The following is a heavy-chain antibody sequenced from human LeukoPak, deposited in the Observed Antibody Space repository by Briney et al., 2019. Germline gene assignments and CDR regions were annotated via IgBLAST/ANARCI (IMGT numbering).Heavy chain of an antibody. CDR2: ISYSGTT. CDR3: ARQSGGSGAFDI. J-gene: IGHJ3*02. V-gene: IGHV4-39*01. CDR1: AVSISSGSFY. D-gene: IGHD1-26*01. Sequence: SETLSLTCSVSAVSISSGSFYWGWIRQPPGKGLEWIGTISYSGTTYYSPSLKSRVTISVDTSKNQFSLKLSSVTAADTAVYYCARQSGGSGAFDIWGQGTMVTVSS.